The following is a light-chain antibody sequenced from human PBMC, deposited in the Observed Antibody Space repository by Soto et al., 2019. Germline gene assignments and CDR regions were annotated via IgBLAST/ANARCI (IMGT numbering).Light chain of an antibody. J-gene: IGLJ2*01. V-gene: IGLV1-40*01. CDR2: GNR. CDR1: SSNLGAGYD. Sequence: QSVLTQPPSVSGAPGQRVTISCTGNSSNLGAGYDVHWYQQLPGAAPKLVIFGNRNRPSGVPERFSGSKSGTSASLAITGLRSEDEADYFCAAWDDSLSGVVFGGGTKLTVL. CDR3: AAWDDSLSGVV.